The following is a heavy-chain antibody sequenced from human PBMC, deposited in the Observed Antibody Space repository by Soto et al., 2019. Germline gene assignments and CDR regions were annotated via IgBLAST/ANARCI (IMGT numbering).Heavy chain of an antibody. CDR1: GFTFSNYA. Sequence: GRSLRLSCAASGFTFSNYAMAWVRQAPGKGLEWVSAISSGVGAATYCADSMKGRFTISRDNAKNTLYLQMSSLRADGTAVYYCAKKIPGNKPLDYWGQGTLVTVSS. CDR2: ISSGVGAAT. CDR3: AKKIPGNKPLDY. V-gene: IGHV3-23*01. D-gene: IGHD3-10*01. J-gene: IGHJ4*02.